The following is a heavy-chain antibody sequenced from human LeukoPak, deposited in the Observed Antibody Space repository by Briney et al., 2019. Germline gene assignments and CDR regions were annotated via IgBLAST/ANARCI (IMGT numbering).Heavy chain of an antibody. V-gene: IGHV3-23*01. CDR2: ISGNGYST. Sequence: GGSLRLSCAASGFTFSSYGMTWVRQAPGKGLEWVSVISGNGYSTYYADSVKGRFTISRDNSKNTLYLQMNSLRAEDTTVYYCAKDLPTHITMVRGVIGYWGQGTLVTVSS. D-gene: IGHD3-10*01. J-gene: IGHJ4*02. CDR3: AKDLPTHITMVRGVIGY. CDR1: GFTFSSYG.